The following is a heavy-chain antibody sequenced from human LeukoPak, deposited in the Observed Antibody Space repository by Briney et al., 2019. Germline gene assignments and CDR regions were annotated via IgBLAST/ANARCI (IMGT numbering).Heavy chain of an antibody. V-gene: IGHV3-21*01. CDR3: AREVPPGYCSGGSCYPSSY. CDR1: GFTFSSSS. J-gene: IGHJ4*02. D-gene: IGHD2-15*01. Sequence: PGGSLRLSCAASGFTFSSSSMNWVRQAPGKGLEWVSSLRSSSRYIYYADSVKGRFTISRDNAKNSLYLQMNSLRAEDTAVYYCAREVPPGYCSGGSCYPSSYWGQGTLVTVSS. CDR2: LRSSSRYI.